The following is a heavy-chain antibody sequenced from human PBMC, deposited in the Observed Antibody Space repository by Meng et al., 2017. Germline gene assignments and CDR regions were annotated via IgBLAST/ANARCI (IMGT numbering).Heavy chain of an antibody. D-gene: IGHD5-18*01. CDR3: ASSGYSYGYRFDY. CDR2: INHSGST. Sequence: QGQLRQWGAGLLKPSETLSLTCAVYGGSFSGYYWSWIRQPPGKGLEWIGEINHSGSTNYNPSLKSRVTISVDTSKNQFSLKLSSVTAADTAVYYCASSGYSYGYRFDYWGQGTLVTVSS. CDR1: GGSFSGYY. J-gene: IGHJ4*02. V-gene: IGHV4-34*01.